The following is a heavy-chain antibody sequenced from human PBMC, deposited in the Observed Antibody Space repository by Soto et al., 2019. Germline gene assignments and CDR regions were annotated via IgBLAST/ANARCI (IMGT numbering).Heavy chain of an antibody. Sequence: VKVSCKASGGTFSSYAISWVRQAPGQGLEWMGGIIPIFGTANYAQKFQGRVTITADESTSTAYMELSSLRSEDTAVYYCARDRVSEYQLLSLTATTRPYGAFDIWGQGTMVTVSS. J-gene: IGHJ3*02. CDR1: GGTFSSYA. CDR2: IIPIFGTA. V-gene: IGHV1-69*13. CDR3: ARDRVSEYQLLSLTATTRPYGAFDI. D-gene: IGHD2-2*01.